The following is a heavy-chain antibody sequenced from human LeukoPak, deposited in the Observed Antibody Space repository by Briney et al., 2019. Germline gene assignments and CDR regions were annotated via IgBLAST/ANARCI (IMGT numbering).Heavy chain of an antibody. CDR3: AKPIVGAPSGWFDP. D-gene: IGHD1-26*01. CDR2: ISGSGGST. V-gene: IGHV3-23*01. J-gene: IGHJ5*02. CDR1: GFTFSSYA. Sequence: TGGSLRLSCAASGFTFSSYAMSWVRQAPGKGLEWVSAISGSGGSTYYADSVKGRFTISRDNSKNTLYLQMNSLRAEDTAVYYCAKPIVGAPSGWFDPWGQGTLVTVSS.